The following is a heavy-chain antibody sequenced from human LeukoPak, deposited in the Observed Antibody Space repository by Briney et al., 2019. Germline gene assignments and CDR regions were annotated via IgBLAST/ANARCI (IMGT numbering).Heavy chain of an antibody. D-gene: IGHD5-18*01. CDR3: ARTNGNVDTATDWFDP. J-gene: IGHJ5*02. Sequence: SETLSLTCTVSGGSFGSYYWSWIRQPPGKGLEWIGYIYYSGSTNYNPSLKSRVTISVDTSKNQFSLKLSSVTAADTAVYYCARTNGNVDTATDWFDPWGQGTLVTVSS. CDR2: IYYSGST. CDR1: GGSFGSYY. V-gene: IGHV4-59*01.